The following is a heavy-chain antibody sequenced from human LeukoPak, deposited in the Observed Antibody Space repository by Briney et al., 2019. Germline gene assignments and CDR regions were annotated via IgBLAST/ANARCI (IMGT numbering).Heavy chain of an antibody. D-gene: IGHD4/OR15-4a*01. J-gene: IGHJ4*02. CDR2: IYRGGAA. CDR1: GFSVVSYY. V-gene: IGHV3-53*01. CDR3: ARGNSPMVGRYYLEL. Sequence: GGSLRLSCAASGFSVVSYYMTWVRQAPGKGLEWVSVIYRGGAAFYTDSVKGRFTISRDGSKKTVYLQMNSLRAEDTAVYYCARGNSPMVGRYYLELWGQGTLVTVSS.